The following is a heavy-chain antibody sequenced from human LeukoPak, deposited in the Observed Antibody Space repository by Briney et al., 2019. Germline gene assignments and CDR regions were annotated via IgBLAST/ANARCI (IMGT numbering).Heavy chain of an antibody. D-gene: IGHD6-13*01. CDR2: ISSSSSYI. V-gene: IGHV3-21*01. CDR3: ARDQGSSSSS. CDR1: GFIFSGYT. J-gene: IGHJ4*02. Sequence: GGSLRLSCAASGFIFSGYTMNWVRQAPGKGLEWVSSISSSSSYIHYADSVKGRFTISRDNAKNSLYLQMNSLRAEDTAVYYCARDQGSSSSSWGQGTLVTVSS.